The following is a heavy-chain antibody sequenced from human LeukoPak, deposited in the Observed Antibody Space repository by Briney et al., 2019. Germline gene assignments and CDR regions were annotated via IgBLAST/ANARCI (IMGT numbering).Heavy chain of an antibody. J-gene: IGHJ4*02. D-gene: IGHD6-13*01. CDR3: ARAGYPGIAAAVNY. V-gene: IGHV1-69*05. Sequence: GASVKVSCKASGGTFSSYAISWVRQAPGQGLEWMGGIIPIFGTANYAQKFQGRVTITMDESTSTAYMELSSLRSEDTAVYYCARAGYPGIAAAVNYWGQGTLVTVSS. CDR2: IIPIFGTA. CDR1: GGTFSSYA.